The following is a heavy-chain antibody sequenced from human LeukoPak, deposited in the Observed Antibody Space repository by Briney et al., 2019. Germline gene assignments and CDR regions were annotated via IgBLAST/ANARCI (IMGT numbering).Heavy chain of an antibody. V-gene: IGHV1-24*01. CDR3: AKGGHDYYYMHV. CDR1: GYTLTELS. D-gene: IGHD3-10*01. CDR2: FDPEDGET. Sequence: GASVKVSCKVSGYTLTELSMHWVRQAPGKGLEWMGGFDPEDGETIYAQKFQGRVTMTEDTSTDTAYMELSSLRSEDTAVYYCAKGGHDYYYMHVWGKGTTVTVSS. J-gene: IGHJ6*03.